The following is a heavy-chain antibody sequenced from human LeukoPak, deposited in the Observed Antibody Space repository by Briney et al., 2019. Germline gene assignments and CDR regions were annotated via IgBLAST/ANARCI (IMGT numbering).Heavy chain of an antibody. Sequence: SETLSLACAVYGGSFSGYYWSWIRQPPGKGLEWIGEINHSGSTNYNPSLKSRVTISVDTSKNQFSLKLSSVTAADTAVYYCTRDTGTTGEVKFDPWGQGTLVTVSS. CDR2: INHSGST. V-gene: IGHV4-34*01. CDR1: GGSFSGYY. D-gene: IGHD4-17*01. J-gene: IGHJ5*02. CDR3: TRDTGTTGEVKFDP.